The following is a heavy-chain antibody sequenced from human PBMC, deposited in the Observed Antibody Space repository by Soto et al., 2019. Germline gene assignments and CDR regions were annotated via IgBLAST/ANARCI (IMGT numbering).Heavy chain of an antibody. V-gene: IGHV3-30-3*01. CDR1: GFTFSSYA. CDR3: ARDLVRGVIGY. CDR2: ISYDGSNK. D-gene: IGHD3-10*01. J-gene: IGHJ4*02. Sequence: LRLSCAASGFTFSSYAMHWVRQAPGKGLEWVAVISYDGSNKYYADSVKGRFTISRDNSKNTLYLQMNSLRAEDTAVYYCARDLVRGVIGYWGQGTLVTVSS.